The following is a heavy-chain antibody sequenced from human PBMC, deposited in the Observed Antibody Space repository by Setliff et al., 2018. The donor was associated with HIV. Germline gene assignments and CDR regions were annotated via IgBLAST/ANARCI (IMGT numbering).Heavy chain of an antibody. Sequence: PSETLSLTCTVSGGSISSYYWSWIRQPPGKGLEWIGYIYYSGSTNYNPSLKSRVTISADTSKNQFSLKLNSVTAADTAVYYCARSPPTTFWSGYTYYYYMDVWCKGTTVTVSS. V-gene: IGHV4-59*01. CDR2: IYYSGST. J-gene: IGHJ6*03. CDR3: ARSPPTTFWSGYTYYYYMDV. CDR1: GGSISSYY. D-gene: IGHD3-3*01.